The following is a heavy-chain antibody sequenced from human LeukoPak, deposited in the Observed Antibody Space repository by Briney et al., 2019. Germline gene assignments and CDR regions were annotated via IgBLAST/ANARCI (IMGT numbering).Heavy chain of an antibody. D-gene: IGHD2-2*01. J-gene: IGHJ4*02. Sequence: GRSLRLSCAASGFTFSSYAMHWVRQAPGKGLEWVAVISYDGSNKYYADSVKGRFTISRDNSKNTLYLQMNSLRAEDTAVYYCARSSRRTFDYWGQGTLVTVSS. CDR3: ARSSRRTFDY. CDR1: GFTFSSYA. CDR2: ISYDGSNK. V-gene: IGHV3-30-3*01.